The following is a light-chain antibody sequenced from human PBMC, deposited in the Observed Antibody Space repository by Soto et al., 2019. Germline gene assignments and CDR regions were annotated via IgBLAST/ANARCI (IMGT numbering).Light chain of an antibody. J-gene: IGKJ3*01. V-gene: IGKV3-20*01. CDR3: LQYGSSPLFT. CDR2: GAS. CDR1: QTVSSTY. Sequence: EIVLTQSPRTLSLSPGERATLSCRASQTVSSTYLAWYQQKPGQAPRLLIFGASIRATGIPDRFSGSGSGTDFTLTINSLEPEDFAVYYCLQYGSSPLFTFGPGTKVDIK.